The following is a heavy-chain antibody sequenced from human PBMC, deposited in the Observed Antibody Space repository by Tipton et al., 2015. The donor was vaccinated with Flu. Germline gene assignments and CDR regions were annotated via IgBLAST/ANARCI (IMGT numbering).Heavy chain of an antibody. V-gene: IGHV4-39*07. D-gene: IGHD1-1*01. CDR3: ARDLWNDRRAYYYYGVDA. J-gene: IGHJ6*02. CDR1: DGSISSSSYH. CDR2: VHYSGST. Sequence: TLSLTCTVSDGSISSSSYHWGWIRQPPGMGLEWIGSVHYSGSTYQNPSLESRVTISVDTSKNQFSLKLSSLTAADTAVYYCARDLWNDRRAYYYYGVDAWGQGTTVTVSS.